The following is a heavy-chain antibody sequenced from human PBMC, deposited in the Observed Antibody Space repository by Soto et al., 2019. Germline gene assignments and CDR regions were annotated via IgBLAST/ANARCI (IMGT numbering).Heavy chain of an antibody. CDR1: GYTFTHYA. Sequence: ASVKVSWKSSGYTFTHYAMHCVRQAPGQGLEWLGWINTDNGNTAFSQKFQGRVSITMDTSASTAYVELSSLTSEDTAVYYCARQGDSRILRDTFDIWGQGTLVTVSS. J-gene: IGHJ3*02. D-gene: IGHD2-8*01. V-gene: IGHV1-3*04. CDR2: INTDNGNT. CDR3: ARQGDSRILRDTFDI.